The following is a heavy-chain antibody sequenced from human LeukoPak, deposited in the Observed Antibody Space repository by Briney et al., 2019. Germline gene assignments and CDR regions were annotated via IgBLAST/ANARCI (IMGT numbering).Heavy chain of an antibody. D-gene: IGHD4-11*01. Sequence: SETLSLTCTVSGVSINSYYWSWIRQPPGKGLEWIGYFYNSGTTNHNPSLKPRVTISVDTSKNQFSLKLTSVTAADTAVYYCARGDSWFDPWGQGTLVTVSS. J-gene: IGHJ5*02. CDR3: ARGDSWFDP. CDR2: FYNSGTT. V-gene: IGHV4-59*01. CDR1: GVSINSYY.